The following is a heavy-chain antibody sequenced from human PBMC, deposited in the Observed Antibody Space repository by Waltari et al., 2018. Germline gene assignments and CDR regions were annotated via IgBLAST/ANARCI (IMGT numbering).Heavy chain of an antibody. CDR2: SSPIVGTA. V-gene: IGHV1-69*01. Sequence: QVQLVQSGAEVKKPGSSVKVSCKASGGTFSSYAISWVRQAPGQGLEWMGGSSPIVGTANYAQKVQGRVTITADESTSTAYMELSSLRSEDTAVYYCARDRVAAAGTEATYYYYGMDVWGQGTTVTVSS. CDR3: ARDRVAAAGTEATYYYYGMDV. D-gene: IGHD6-13*01. J-gene: IGHJ6*02. CDR1: GGTFSSYA.